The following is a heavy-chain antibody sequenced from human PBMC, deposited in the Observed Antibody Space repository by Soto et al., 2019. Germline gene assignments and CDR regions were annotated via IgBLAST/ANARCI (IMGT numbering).Heavy chain of an antibody. Sequence: EVQLVESGGGLVQPGGSLRISCAASGFTLSGRSMHWVRQAPGKGLVWVSGIDNAGTDSTYADSVKGRFTSSRDNAKHMLYLQMNSLSVEDTAVYYCARGWFGPDVWGKGTTVTVSS. V-gene: IGHV3-74*01. CDR2: IDNAGTDS. J-gene: IGHJ6*04. CDR3: ARGWFGPDV. CDR1: GFTLSGRS. D-gene: IGHD3-10*01.